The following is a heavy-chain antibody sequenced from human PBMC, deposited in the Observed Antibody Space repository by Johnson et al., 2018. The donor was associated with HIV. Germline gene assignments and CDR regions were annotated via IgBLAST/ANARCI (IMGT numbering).Heavy chain of an antibody. J-gene: IGHJ3*02. CDR2: IAYDGSKK. CDR3: ARDLPRYYYDSSGWSPGAFDI. V-gene: IGHV3-30*03. Sequence: QVQLVESGGGVVQPGKSLRLSCAASGFTFSSYAIHWVRQAPGKGLEWVAIIAYDGSKKYYADSVKGRFTISRDNSKNTLYLQMTSLRQDTAMYYCARDLPRYYYDSSGWSPGAFDIWGQGTMVTVSS. D-gene: IGHD3-22*01. CDR1: GFTFSSYA.